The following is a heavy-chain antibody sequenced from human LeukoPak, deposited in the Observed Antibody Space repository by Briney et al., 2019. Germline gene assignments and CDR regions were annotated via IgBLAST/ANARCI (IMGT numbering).Heavy chain of an antibody. CDR1: GGSFSGYY. D-gene: IGHD4-17*01. J-gene: IGHJ6*03. V-gene: IGHV4-34*01. CDR3: AKPYGDYYYYYMDV. Sequence: PSETLCLTCAVYGGSFSGYYWSWIRQPPGKGLEWIGEINHSGSTNYNPSLKSRVTISVDTSKNQFSLKLSSVTAADTAVYYCAKPYGDYYYYYMDVWGKGTTVTVSS. CDR2: INHSGST.